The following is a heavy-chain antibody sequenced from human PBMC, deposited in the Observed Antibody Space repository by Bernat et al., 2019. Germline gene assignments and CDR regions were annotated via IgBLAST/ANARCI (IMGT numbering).Heavy chain of an antibody. CDR1: GFTFSSYG. CDR2: ISYDGSNK. V-gene: IGHV3-30*19. J-gene: IGHJ3*02. Sequence: QVQLVESGGGVVQPGRSLRLSCAASGFTFSSYGMHWVRQAPGKGLEWVAVISYDGSNKYYADSVKGRFTISRDNSKNTLYLQMNSLRAEDTAVYYCARGLSSHDAFDIWGQGTMVTVSS. CDR3: ARGLSSHDAFDI. D-gene: IGHD3-16*01.